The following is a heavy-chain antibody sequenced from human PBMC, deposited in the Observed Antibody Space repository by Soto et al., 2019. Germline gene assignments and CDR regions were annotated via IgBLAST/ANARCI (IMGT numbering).Heavy chain of an antibody. CDR2: MNPSTGNS. CDR3: ARRAETNGWNGFGADKYYFDF. Sequence: ASVKVSCKASGYTFTSYDIYWVRQATGQGLEWMGWMNPSTGNSGYAQKFQGRVTMTSDTSISTAHMELSSLRSEDTAVYYCARRAETNGWNGFGADKYYFDFWGQGTLVTVSS. CDR1: GYTFTSYD. V-gene: IGHV1-8*01. J-gene: IGHJ4*02. D-gene: IGHD1-1*01.